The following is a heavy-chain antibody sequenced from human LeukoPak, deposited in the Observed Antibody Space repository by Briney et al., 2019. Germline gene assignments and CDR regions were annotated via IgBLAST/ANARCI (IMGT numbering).Heavy chain of an antibody. D-gene: IGHD3-22*01. V-gene: IGHV4-31*03. J-gene: IGHJ4*02. CDR1: GGSISSGGYY. CDR3: ARAFYYDSSGYYRE. CDR2: IYNSGSP. Sequence: SQTLSLTCTVSGGSISSGGYYWSWLRRHPGKGLEWIGYIYNSGSPYYNPSLKSRVTISVDTSKNQFSLKLSSVTAADTAVYYCARAFYYDSSGYYREWGQGTLVTVSS.